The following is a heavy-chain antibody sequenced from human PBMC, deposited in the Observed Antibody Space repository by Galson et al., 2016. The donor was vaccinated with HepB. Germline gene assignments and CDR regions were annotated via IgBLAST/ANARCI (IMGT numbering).Heavy chain of an antibody. V-gene: IGHV3-53*01. CDR3: ARGVRDY. J-gene: IGHJ4*02. Sequence: SLRLSCAASNFIVNDIFLSWVRQAPGKGLEWVSLIYDDGSAYYADSVRGGFTPSRDKSSTILYLQWSNLRADDTAIYYCARGVRDYWGQGSLVSVST. CDR2: IYDDGSA. CDR1: NFIVNDIF.